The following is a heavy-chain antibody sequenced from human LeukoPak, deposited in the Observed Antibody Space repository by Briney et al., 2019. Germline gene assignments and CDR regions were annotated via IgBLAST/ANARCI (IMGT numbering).Heavy chain of an antibody. CDR1: GVTISCCG. D-gene: IGHD3-3*01. CDR2: INLDGRQR. Sequence: PGGSLRLSCAASGVTISCCGMHWVRQAPGKGLEWVANINLDGRQRFYVDSVKGRFTISRASTENSLYLQMNSLRVEDTAVYYCARDTDDFQGLDIWGQGTVVTVSS. J-gene: IGHJ3*02. V-gene: IGHV3-7*01. CDR3: ARDTDDFQGLDI.